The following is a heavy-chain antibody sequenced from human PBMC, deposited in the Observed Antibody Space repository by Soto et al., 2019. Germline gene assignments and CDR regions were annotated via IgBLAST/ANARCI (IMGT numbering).Heavy chain of an antibody. CDR2: IYHSGST. D-gene: IGHD6-19*01. Sequence: SETLSLTCTVSGTSISSSGYYWGWIRQPPGKGLEWIGSIYHSGSTYYNPSLKSRVTMSLDTSKSQFSLKLSSVTAADTAVYYCAGSFSVAGHFDFWGQGTLVTVSS. CDR1: GTSISSSGYY. CDR3: AGSFSVAGHFDF. J-gene: IGHJ4*02. V-gene: IGHV4-39*01.